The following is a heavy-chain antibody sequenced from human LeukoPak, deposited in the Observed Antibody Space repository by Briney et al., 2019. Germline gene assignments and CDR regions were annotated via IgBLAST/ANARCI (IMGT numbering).Heavy chain of an antibody. Sequence: ASVKVSCKASGYTFTGYYMHWVRQAPGQGLEWMGWINPNSGGTNYAQKFQGRVTMTRDTSISTAYMELSRLRSDDTAVYYCARVASLGYSSSSGPLDCGGADYWGQGTLVTVSS. CDR3: ARVASLGYSSSSGPLDCGGADY. V-gene: IGHV1-2*02. CDR2: INPNSGGT. J-gene: IGHJ4*02. CDR1: GYTFTGYY. D-gene: IGHD6-6*01.